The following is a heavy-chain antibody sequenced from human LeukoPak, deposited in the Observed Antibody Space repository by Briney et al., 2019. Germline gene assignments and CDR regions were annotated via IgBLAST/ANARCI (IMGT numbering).Heavy chain of an antibody. D-gene: IGHD2/OR15-2a*01. V-gene: IGHV4-59*01. CDR3: ARGSIELEH. CDR2: IYYSGNT. Sequence: PSETLSLTCTVSGGSISSYYWSWIRQPPGKGLEWIGYIYYSGNTNYNPSLKSRVTISVDTSKNQFSLKLSSVTAADTAVYYCARGSIELEHWGQGTLVTVSS. CDR1: GGSISSYY. J-gene: IGHJ4*02.